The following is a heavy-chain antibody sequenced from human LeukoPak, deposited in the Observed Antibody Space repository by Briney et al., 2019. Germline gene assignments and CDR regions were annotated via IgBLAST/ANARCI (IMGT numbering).Heavy chain of an antibody. CDR2: ISSSGDST. D-gene: IGHD6-19*01. J-gene: IGHJ6*02. Sequence: PGGSLRLSCAASGFTFSNYAMDWVRQAPGKGLEWVSAISSSGDSTYYADSVKGRFTISRDNSKNTLYLQMNSLKTEDTAVYYCTTDISSGWYYYGMDVWGQGTTVTVSS. V-gene: IGHV3-23*01. CDR1: GFTFSNYA. CDR3: TTDISSGWYYYGMDV.